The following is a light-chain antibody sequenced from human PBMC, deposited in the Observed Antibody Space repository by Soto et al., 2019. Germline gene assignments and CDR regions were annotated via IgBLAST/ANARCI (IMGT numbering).Light chain of an antibody. J-gene: IGKJ4*01. CDR2: DAS. CDR3: QQYNNWPLT. CDR1: QSVSSN. Sequence: EIVMTQSPATLSVSPGERATLSCRASQSVSSNLAWYQQKPGQAPRLLIYDASTRATGIPAGFSGSGSGTEFTLTISSLQSEDFAVYYCQQYNNWPLTFGGGTKVEIK. V-gene: IGKV3-15*01.